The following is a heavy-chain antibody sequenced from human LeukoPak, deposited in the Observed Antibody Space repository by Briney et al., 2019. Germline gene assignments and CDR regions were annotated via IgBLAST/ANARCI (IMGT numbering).Heavy chain of an antibody. D-gene: IGHD6-19*01. CDR2: IYYSGST. CDR3: ARHIAVAGTDWFDP. J-gene: IGHJ5*02. V-gene: IGHV4-39*01. Sequence: PSETLSLTCTVSGGSTSSSSYYWGWIRQPPGKGLEWIGSIYYSGSTYYNPSLKSRVTISVDTSKDQFSLKLSSVTAADTAVYYCARHIAVAGTDWFDPWGQGTLVTVSS. CDR1: GGSTSSSSYY.